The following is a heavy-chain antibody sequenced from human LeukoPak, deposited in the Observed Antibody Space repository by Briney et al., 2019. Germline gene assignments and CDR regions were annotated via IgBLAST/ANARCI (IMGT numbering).Heavy chain of an antibody. CDR3: YASGIYLREVDAFDI. V-gene: IGHV3-74*01. CDR1: GFTFSRYW. D-gene: IGHD3-10*01. CDR2: LNGDGSAT. Sequence: GSLRLSCAASGFTFSRYWMHWVRQAPGKGLVWVSRLNGDGSATTYADSVKGRFTISRDNAKNTLYLQMNSLRAEDTVVYYCYASGIYLREVDAFDIWGKGTMAPVFS. J-gene: IGHJ3*02.